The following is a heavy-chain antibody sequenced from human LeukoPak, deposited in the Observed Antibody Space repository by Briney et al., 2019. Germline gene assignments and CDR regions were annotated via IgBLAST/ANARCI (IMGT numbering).Heavy chain of an antibody. D-gene: IGHD1-26*01. J-gene: IGHJ4*02. CDR2: ISGSGSST. V-gene: IGHV3-23*01. CDR1: GFTFSSYA. Sequence: GGSLRLSCAASGFTFSSYAMSWVRQAPGKGLEWVSAISGSGSSTYYADSVKGRFTISRDNSKNTLYLQMNSLRAEDTAVYSCARMKGRGLDYWGQGTLVTVSS. CDR3: ARMKGRGLDY.